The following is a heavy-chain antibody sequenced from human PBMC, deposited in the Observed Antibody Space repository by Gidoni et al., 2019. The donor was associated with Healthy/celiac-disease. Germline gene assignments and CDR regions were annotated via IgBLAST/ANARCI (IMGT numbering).Heavy chain of an antibody. V-gene: IGHV3-9*01. Sequence: EVQLVESGGGLVQPSRSLRLTCAAAGCTVDNYGMHWVRQAPGKGLDCVSGISWNSGSIGYADSVKGRFTISRDNAKNSLYLQMNSLRAEDTALYYCAKDGAGDSSGYDGMDVWGQGTTVTVSS. J-gene: IGHJ6*02. D-gene: IGHD3-22*01. CDR3: AKDGAGDSSGYDGMDV. CDR1: GCTVDNYG. CDR2: ISWNSGSI.